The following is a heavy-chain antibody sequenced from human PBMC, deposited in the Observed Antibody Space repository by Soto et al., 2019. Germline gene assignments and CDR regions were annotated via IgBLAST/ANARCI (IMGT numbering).Heavy chain of an antibody. CDR1: GDSINNYF. Sequence: LSLTCTISGDSINNYFWNWIRQSPGKGLEWIGYISYSGSTSYDPSLQSRVTISSDTSKNQFSLELSSVTAADTAVYYCARARQRDTGRGLDVWGQGTTVTVSS. J-gene: IGHJ6*02. CDR2: ISYSGST. D-gene: IGHD5-18*01. V-gene: IGHV4-59*01. CDR3: ARARQRDTGRGLDV.